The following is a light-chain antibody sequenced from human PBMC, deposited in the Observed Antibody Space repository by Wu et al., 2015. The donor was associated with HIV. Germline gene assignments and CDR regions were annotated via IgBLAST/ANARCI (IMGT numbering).Light chain of an antibody. J-gene: IGKJ1*01. V-gene: IGKV1-27*01. CDR3: QQYKSAPWT. Sequence: SVGDRRHHHVAGRVGTLNHFLAWYQQRPGKLPSLLIYDASSGGPXRFSGSGSGTEFTLIISSLQPEDVATYYCQQYKSAPWTFGQGTKVEMK. CDR1: GTLNHF. CDR2: DAS.